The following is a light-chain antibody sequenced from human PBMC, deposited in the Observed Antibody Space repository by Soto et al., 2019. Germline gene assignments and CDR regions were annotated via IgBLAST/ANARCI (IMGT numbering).Light chain of an antibody. V-gene: IGLV1-47*01. CDR1: SSNIGSNY. CDR3: AAWDDSLSGPV. Sequence: QSVLTQPPSASGTPGQRVTISCSGSSSNIGSNYVYWYQQLPGTAPKLLIYRNNQRPSGVPDRFSGSKSGTSASLAISGIRSEEEADYYCAAWDDSLSGPVFGGGTKLTVL. J-gene: IGLJ2*01. CDR2: RNN.